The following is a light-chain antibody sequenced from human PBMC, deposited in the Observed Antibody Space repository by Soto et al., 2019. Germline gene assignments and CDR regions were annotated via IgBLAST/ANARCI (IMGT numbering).Light chain of an antibody. CDR2: WAS. CDR3: QQCYSIPYT. CDR1: QSVLYSSNNKNY. Sequence: DIVMTQSPDSLAVSLGERATINCKSSQSVLYSSNNKNYLAWYQQKPGQPPKLLIYWASTRESGVPDRFSGSGYGTDFTLTISSLQAEDVAVYYCQQCYSIPYTFGQGTKLEI. V-gene: IGKV4-1*01. J-gene: IGKJ2*01.